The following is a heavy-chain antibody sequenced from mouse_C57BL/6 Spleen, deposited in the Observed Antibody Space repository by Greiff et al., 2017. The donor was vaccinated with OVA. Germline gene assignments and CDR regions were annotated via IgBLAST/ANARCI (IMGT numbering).Heavy chain of an antibody. CDR3: ARSYYYGSSHWYFDV. CDR1: GYTFTSYW. V-gene: IGHV1-69*01. Sequence: QVQLKQSGAELVMPGASVKLSCKASGYTFTSYWMHWVKQRPGQGLEWIGEIDPSDSYTNYNQKFKGKSTLTVDKSSSTAYMQLSSLTSEDSAVYYCARSYYYGSSHWYFDVWGTGTTVTVSS. CDR2: IDPSDSYT. J-gene: IGHJ1*03. D-gene: IGHD1-1*01.